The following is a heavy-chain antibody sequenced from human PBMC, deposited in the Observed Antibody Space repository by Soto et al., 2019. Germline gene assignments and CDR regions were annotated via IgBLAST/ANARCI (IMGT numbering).Heavy chain of an antibody. CDR3: ARRYNWNGDDGFDI. V-gene: IGHV4-39*01. J-gene: IGHJ3*02. CDR1: GGTISMRGYY. CDR2: VHYSGST. Sequence: QLQLQESGPGLVKPSETLSLTCTVSGGTISMRGYYWGWIRQPPGKGLEWIGSVHYSGSTYYNPSLKSRVTISVDTSKNQFSLRLRSVTAADTSVYFCARRYNWNGDDGFDIWGHGTVVSVSS. D-gene: IGHD1-1*01.